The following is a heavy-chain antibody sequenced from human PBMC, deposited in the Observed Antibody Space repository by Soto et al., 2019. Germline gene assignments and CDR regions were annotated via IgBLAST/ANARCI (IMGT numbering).Heavy chain of an antibody. CDR2: LYLGGAP. CDR1: DASITNFF. D-gene: IGHD3-10*01. CDR3: AADSGRGGRAFDH. Sequence: QVQIQESGPGLVTPSDTLSLTCTVSDASITNFFWNWVRQPAGGPLEWIGRLYLGGAPTYNPSLGSRLFIAADTSKKQVSLKLTSVTAADTAVYYCAADSGRGGRAFDHWGHGALATVSS. V-gene: IGHV4-4*07. J-gene: IGHJ4*01.